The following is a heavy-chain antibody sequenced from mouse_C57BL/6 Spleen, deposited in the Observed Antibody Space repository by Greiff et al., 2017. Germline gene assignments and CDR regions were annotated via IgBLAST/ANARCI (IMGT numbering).Heavy chain of an antibody. V-gene: IGHV1-54*01. Sequence: QVQLQQSGAELVRPGTSVKVSCKASGYAFTNYLIEWVKQRPGQGLEWIGVINPGSGGTNYNEKFKGKATLTADKSSSTAYMQRSSLTSEDSAVYFCAKDSSGPFAYWGQGTLVTVSA. CDR1: GYAFTNYL. D-gene: IGHD3-2*02. J-gene: IGHJ3*01. CDR3: AKDSSGPFAY. CDR2: INPGSGGT.